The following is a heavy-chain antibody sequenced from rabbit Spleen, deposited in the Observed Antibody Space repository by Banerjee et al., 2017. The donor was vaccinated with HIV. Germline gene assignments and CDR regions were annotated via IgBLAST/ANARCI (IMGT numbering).Heavy chain of an antibody. D-gene: IGHD1-1*01. CDR1: GFDFSSFY. CDR2: IDPFFGTT. CDR3: ARGASSSGYYSL. Sequence: QQLEESGGGLVQPGGSLKLSCKGSGFDFSSFYMSWVRQAPGKGLEWIGYIDPFFGTTYYANWVNGRFPISSHNAQNTLYLQLNSLTVADTATYFCARGASSSGYYSLWGPGTLVTVS. J-gene: IGHJ4*01. V-gene: IGHV1S7*01.